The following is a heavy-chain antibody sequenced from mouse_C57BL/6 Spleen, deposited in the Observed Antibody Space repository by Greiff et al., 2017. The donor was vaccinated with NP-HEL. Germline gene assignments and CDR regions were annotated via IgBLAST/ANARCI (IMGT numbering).Heavy chain of an antibody. CDR3: ARMGAQDTAY. V-gene: IGHV5-4*01. D-gene: IGHD3-2*02. CDR1: GFTFSSYA. J-gene: IGHJ3*01. CDR2: ISAGGSYT. Sequence: EVQLVESGGGLVKPGGSLKLSCAASGFTFSSYAMSWVRQTPEKRLEWVATISAGGSYTYYPDHVKGRFTLSRDNAKNNLYQQRSHLKSEDTAMYYCARMGAQDTAYWGQGTLVTVSA.